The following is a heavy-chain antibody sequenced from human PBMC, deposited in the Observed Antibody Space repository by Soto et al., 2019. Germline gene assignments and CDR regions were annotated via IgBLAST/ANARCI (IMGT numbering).Heavy chain of an antibody. J-gene: IGHJ3*02. Sequence: SETLSLTCTVSGGSISSYYWSWIRQPPGKGLEWIGYIYYSGSTNYNPSLKSRVTISVDTSKNQFSLKLSSVTAADTAVYYCARVSARQWLVDIWGQGTTVTVSS. D-gene: IGHD6-19*01. CDR2: IYYSGST. CDR1: GGSISSYY. V-gene: IGHV4-59*12. CDR3: ARVSARQWLVDI.